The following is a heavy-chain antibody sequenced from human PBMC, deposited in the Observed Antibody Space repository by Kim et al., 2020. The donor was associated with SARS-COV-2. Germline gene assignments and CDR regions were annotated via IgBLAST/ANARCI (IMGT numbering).Heavy chain of an antibody. Sequence: SETLSLTCTVSGGSISSGGYYWSWIRQHPGKGLEWIGYIYYSGSTYYNPSLKSRVTISVDTSKNQFSLKLSSVTAADTAVYYCARGQSEGDVLAFDIWGQGTMVTVSS. V-gene: IGHV4-31*03. CDR2: IYYSGST. CDR3: ARGQSEGDVLAFDI. D-gene: IGHD3-16*01. CDR1: GGSISSGGYY. J-gene: IGHJ3*02.